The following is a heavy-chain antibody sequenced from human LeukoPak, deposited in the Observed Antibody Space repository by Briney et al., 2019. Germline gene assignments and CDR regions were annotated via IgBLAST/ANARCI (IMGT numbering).Heavy chain of an antibody. Sequence: GGSLRLSCAASGFTVSSNYMSWVRQAPGKGLEWVSAISGSGGSTYYADSVKGRFTISRDNSKNTLYLQMNSLRAEDTAVYYCAKDNDFWSGFGDAFDIWRQGTMVTVSS. V-gene: IGHV3-23*01. CDR3: AKDNDFWSGFGDAFDI. CDR2: ISGSGGST. CDR1: GFTVSSNY. J-gene: IGHJ3*02. D-gene: IGHD3-3*01.